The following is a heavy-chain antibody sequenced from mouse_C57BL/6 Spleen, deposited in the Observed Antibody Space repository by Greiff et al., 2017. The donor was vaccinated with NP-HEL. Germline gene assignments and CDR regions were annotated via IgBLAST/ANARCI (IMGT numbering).Heavy chain of an antibody. CDR3: ARLELLRSPYFDY. Sequence: EVKLVESGGGLVKPGGSLKLSCAASGFTFSSYTMPWVRQTPEKRLEWVATISGGGGTTYYPDSVKGRFTISRDTAKNTLYLQMSSLRAEDTALYDCARLELLRSPYFDYWGQGTTLTVSS. J-gene: IGHJ2*01. D-gene: IGHD1-1*01. CDR1: GFTFSSYT. V-gene: IGHV5-9*01. CDR2: ISGGGGTT.